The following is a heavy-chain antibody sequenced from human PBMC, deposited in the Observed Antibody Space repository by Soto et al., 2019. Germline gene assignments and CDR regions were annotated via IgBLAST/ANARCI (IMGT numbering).Heavy chain of an antibody. V-gene: IGHV2-5*01. CDR1: GFSLSTSGVG. Sequence: QITLKESGPTLVKPTQTLTLTCTFSGFSLSTSGVGVGWIRQPPGKALEWLALIYWNDDKRYSPSLKSRLTITKDTSKNQVVLTMTNIDPVDTATYYCAHRLYGDYVEGGWFDPWGQGTLVTVSS. J-gene: IGHJ5*02. D-gene: IGHD4-17*01. CDR2: IYWNDDK. CDR3: AHRLYGDYVEGGWFDP.